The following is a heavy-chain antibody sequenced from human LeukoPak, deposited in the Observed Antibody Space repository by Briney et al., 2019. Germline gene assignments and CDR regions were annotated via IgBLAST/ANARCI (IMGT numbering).Heavy chain of an antibody. J-gene: IGHJ4*02. V-gene: IGHV3-15*07. CDR2: IKSKADGETI. Sequence: GGSLRLSCAASGFSFTNAWMNWVRQAPGKGLEWVGRIKSKADGETIDYAAPVKGRFTFSRDDSKNMLYLQMNSLKSEDTAVYYCSTLTSRGLSDSWGQGTLVTVSS. CDR3: STLTSRGLSDS. D-gene: IGHD1-20*01. CDR1: GFSFTNAW.